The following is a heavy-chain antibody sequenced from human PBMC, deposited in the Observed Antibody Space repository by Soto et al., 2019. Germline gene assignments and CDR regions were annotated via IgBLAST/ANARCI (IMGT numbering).Heavy chain of an antibody. CDR2: IAYDGSNR. Sequence: PWGCLRLSWAACGFSFSTYGMHWVRKAPGKGLEWVALIAYDGSNRSSADSVKGRFTMSSDNSKNTLYLQLTSMRVDDTAVYYFARDGLRTPSLYAMDVWAQGTKVTV. V-gene: IGHV3-30*03. CDR1: GFSFSTYG. J-gene: IGHJ6*02. CDR3: ARDGLRTPSLYAMDV.